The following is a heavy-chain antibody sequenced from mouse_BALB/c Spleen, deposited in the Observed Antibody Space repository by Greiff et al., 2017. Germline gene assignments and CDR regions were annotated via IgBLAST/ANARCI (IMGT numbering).Heavy chain of an antibody. CDR3: ARELGRGAMDY. D-gene: IGHD4-1*01. J-gene: IGHJ4*01. V-gene: IGHV1-63*02. CDR1: GYTFTNYW. Sequence: VKLQESGAELVRPGTSVKISCKASGYTFTNYWLGWVKQRPGHGLEWIGDIYPGGGYTNYNEKFKGKATLTADTSSSTAYMQLSSLTSEDSAVYFCARELGRGAMDYWGQGTSVTVSS. CDR2: IYPGGGYT.